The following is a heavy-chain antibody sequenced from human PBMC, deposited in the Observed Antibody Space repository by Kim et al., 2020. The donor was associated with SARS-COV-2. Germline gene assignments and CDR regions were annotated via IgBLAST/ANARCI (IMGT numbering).Heavy chain of an antibody. V-gene: IGHV4-34*01. Sequence: NYHPSLKSRVTISVDTSKNQFSLKLSSVTAADTAVYYCARVDSSSWIFDYWGQGTLVTVSS. J-gene: IGHJ4*02. CDR3: ARVDSSSWIFDY. D-gene: IGHD6-13*01.